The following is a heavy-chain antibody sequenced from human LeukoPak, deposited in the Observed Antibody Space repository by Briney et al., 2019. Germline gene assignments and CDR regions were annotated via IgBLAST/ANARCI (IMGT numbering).Heavy chain of an antibody. CDR1: GDSITGSSYY. Sequence: SETLSLTCTVSGDSITGSSYYWGWIRQPPGKGLEWIGSMYYSGSTYSNPSLKSRVTISADTSKNQFSLKLKSVTAADTAVYYCARQHYDSTGYYYFDYWGQGTLVTVSS. CDR3: ARQHYDSTGYYYFDY. D-gene: IGHD3-22*01. J-gene: IGHJ4*02. CDR2: MYYSGST. V-gene: IGHV4-39*01.